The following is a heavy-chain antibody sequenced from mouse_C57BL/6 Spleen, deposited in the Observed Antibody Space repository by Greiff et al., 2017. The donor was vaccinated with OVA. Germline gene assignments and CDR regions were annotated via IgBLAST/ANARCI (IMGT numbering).Heavy chain of an antibody. CDR3: ASITTVPSWFAY. V-gene: IGHV1-82*01. CDR1: GYAFSSSW. J-gene: IGHJ3*01. CDR2: IYPGDGDT. Sequence: QVQLKQSGPELVKPGASVKISCKASGYAFSSSWMNWVKQRPGKGLEWIGRIYPGDGDTNYNGKFKGKATLTADKSSSTAYMQLSSLTSEDSAVYCCASITTVPSWFAYWGQGTLVTVSA. D-gene: IGHD1-1*01.